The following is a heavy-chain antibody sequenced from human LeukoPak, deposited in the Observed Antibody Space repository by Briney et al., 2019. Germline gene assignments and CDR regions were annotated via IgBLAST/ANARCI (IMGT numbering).Heavy chain of an antibody. CDR3: ASGKYRYGDNWFDP. J-gene: IGHJ5*02. V-gene: IGHV3-30*04. CDR1: GFTFSSYA. D-gene: IGHD5-18*01. Sequence: GGSLRLSCAASGFTFSSYAMHWVRQAPGKGLEWVAVISYDGSNKYYADSVKGRFTISRDNSKNTLYLQMNSLRAEDTAVYFCASGKYRYGDNWFDPWGQGTLVTVSS. CDR2: ISYDGSNK.